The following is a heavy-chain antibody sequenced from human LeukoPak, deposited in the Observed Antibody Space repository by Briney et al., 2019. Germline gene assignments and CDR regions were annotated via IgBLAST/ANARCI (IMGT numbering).Heavy chain of an antibody. J-gene: IGHJ4*02. V-gene: IGHV3-23*01. Sequence: GGSLRLSCAASGFTFSSYAMSWVRQAPGKGLEWVSAISGSGGSTYYADSVKGRFSISRDNSKNTLCLQMNSLGAEDTAVYYCARERGALSTYYYDSSGPRYFDYWGQGTLVTVSS. D-gene: IGHD3-22*01. CDR2: ISGSGGST. CDR3: ARERGALSTYYYDSSGPRYFDY. CDR1: GFTFSSYA.